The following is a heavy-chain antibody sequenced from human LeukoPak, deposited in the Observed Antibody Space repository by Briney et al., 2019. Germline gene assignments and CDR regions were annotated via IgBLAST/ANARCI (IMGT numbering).Heavy chain of an antibody. CDR3: ARGHSSGRDYYFDT. V-gene: IGHV1-18*01. Sequence: ASVKVSCKTSGYTFATYSINWVRQAPGLGLEWMGWISGYSGSTNYAQKLQGRVTMTTDTSTTTAYMELRSLKSDDTAVYYCARGHSSGRDYYFDTWGQGTLVTVSS. J-gene: IGHJ4*02. CDR1: GYTFATYS. D-gene: IGHD6-19*01. CDR2: ISGYSGST.